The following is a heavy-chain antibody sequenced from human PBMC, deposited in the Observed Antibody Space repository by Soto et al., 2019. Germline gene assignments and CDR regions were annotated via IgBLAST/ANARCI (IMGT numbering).Heavy chain of an antibody. CDR3: ARGPPGMKGFDI. Sequence: SETLSLTCTVSGGSISSGGYYWSWIRQHPGKGLEWIGYINYIGSAYYHPSLKSRVTISVDTPKNQFSLKFSSVTAADTAVYYCARGPPGMKGFDIWGQGTLVTVSS. CDR2: INYIGSA. D-gene: IGHD3-10*01. CDR1: GGSISSGGYY. V-gene: IGHV4-31*03. J-gene: IGHJ3*02.